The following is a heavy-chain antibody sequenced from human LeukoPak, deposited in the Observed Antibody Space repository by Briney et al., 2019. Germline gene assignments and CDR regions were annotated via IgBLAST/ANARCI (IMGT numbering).Heavy chain of an antibody. Sequence: SETLSLTCAVYGGSFSGYYWSWIRQPPGKGLEWIGEINHSGSTNYNPSLKSRVTISVDTSKNQFSLKLSSVTAADTAVYYCARGKGTYYYDSSGYYRYWGQGTLVTASS. CDR2: INHSGST. J-gene: IGHJ4*02. D-gene: IGHD3-22*01. CDR3: ARGKGTYYYDSSGYYRY. CDR1: GGSFSGYY. V-gene: IGHV4-34*01.